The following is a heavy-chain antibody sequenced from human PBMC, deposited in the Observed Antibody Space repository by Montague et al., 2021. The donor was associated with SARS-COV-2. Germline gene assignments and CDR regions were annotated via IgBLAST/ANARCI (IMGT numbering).Heavy chain of an antibody. CDR3: ARHRANAGSFDI. Sequence: SETLSLTCTVSGGSITVGRYDWGWIRQPPGKGLGWIGSVHYTGTTSYNASLKSRLTISVDTSENQFSLKMTSVTASDTAVYYCARHRANAGSFDIWGQGTMVTVPS. V-gene: IGHV4-39*01. CDR2: VHYTGTT. D-gene: IGHD1-1*01. CDR1: GGSITVGRYD. J-gene: IGHJ3*02.